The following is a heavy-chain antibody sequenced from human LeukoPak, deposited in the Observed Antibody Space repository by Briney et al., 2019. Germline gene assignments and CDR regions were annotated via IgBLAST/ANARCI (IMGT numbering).Heavy chain of an antibody. V-gene: IGHV3-21*04. CDR1: GFTFDDYG. CDR3: ARDALRDDAFDI. CDR2: VSSSSVYT. Sequence: GGSLRLSCAASGFTFDDYGMSWVRQAPGKGLEWVSSVSSSSVYTHYADSVKGRFTISRDNGKNSLYLQMNSLRAEDTALYYCARDALRDDAFDIWGQGTLVTVSS. J-gene: IGHJ3*02.